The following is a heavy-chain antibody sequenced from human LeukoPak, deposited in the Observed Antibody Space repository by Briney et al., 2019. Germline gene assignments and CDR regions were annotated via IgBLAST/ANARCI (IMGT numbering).Heavy chain of an antibody. D-gene: IGHD3-10*01. CDR2: IYYSGST. CDR1: GGSISSGGYY. Sequence: PSQTLSLTCTVSGGSISSGGYYWSWIRQHPGKGLEWIGYIYYSGSTYYNPSLKSRVTISVDTSKNQFSLKLSSVTAADTAVYYCARAGGYYGSGSYYIYYFDYWGQGTLVTVSS. J-gene: IGHJ4*02. V-gene: IGHV4-31*03. CDR3: ARAGGYYGSGSYYIYYFDY.